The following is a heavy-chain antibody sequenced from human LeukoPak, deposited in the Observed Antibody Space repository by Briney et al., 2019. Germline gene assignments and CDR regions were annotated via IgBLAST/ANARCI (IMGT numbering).Heavy chain of an antibody. CDR1: GFTFSSYD. V-gene: IGHV3-48*03. CDR3: ARDRCCSGGPGLGL. Sequence: GGSLRLSCAASGFTFSSYDMNWVRQAPGKGLEWVSYIRSDGSSTYYVDSVKGRFTISRDNGKNSLYLQMNSLRAEDTAVYYCARDRCCSGGPGLGLWGRGTLVTVSS. J-gene: IGHJ2*01. D-gene: IGHD2-15*01. CDR2: IRSDGSST.